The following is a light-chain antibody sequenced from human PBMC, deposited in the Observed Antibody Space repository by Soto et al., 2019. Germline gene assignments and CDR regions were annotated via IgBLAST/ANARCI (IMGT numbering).Light chain of an antibody. V-gene: IGKV3-15*01. CDR1: QSVSIN. CDR2: GAS. CDR3: QQYGSSPRT. Sequence: EIVMTQSPVTLSVSTGERATLSCRASQSVSINLAWYQQKPGQAPRLLIYGASTRATDIPPRFRGSGSGTEFSHTITSLQSEDSAVYYCQQYGSSPRTFGQGTKVDIK. J-gene: IGKJ1*01.